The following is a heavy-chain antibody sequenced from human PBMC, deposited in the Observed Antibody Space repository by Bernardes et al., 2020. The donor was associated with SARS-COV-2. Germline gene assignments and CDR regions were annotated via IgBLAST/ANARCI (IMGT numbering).Heavy chain of an antibody. J-gene: IGHJ4*02. CDR3: ARGAYYYDSSGYPFDY. Sequence: SVKVSCKASGGTFSSYAISWVRQAPGQGLEWMGRIIPIFGTANYAQKFQGRVTITADESTSTAYMELSSLRSEDTAVYYCARGAYYYDSSGYPFDYWGQGTLVTVSS. V-gene: IGHV1-69*13. D-gene: IGHD3-22*01. CDR2: IIPIFGTA. CDR1: GGTFSSYA.